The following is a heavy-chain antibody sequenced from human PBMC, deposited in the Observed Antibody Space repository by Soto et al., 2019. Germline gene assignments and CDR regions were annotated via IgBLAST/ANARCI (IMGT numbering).Heavy chain of an antibody. Sequence: EVQLLESGGGLVQPGGSLRLSCAASGFPITGYAMSWVRQAPGKGLEWVSAISGHGDATFYADSVKGRFTISRDNSKNTLYLHMNSLRAEDTALYYCANSRVSMVRGLIIIPNYWGQGTLVTVSS. CDR2: ISGHGDAT. CDR3: ANSRVSMVRGLIIIPNY. V-gene: IGHV3-23*01. D-gene: IGHD3-10*01. J-gene: IGHJ4*02. CDR1: GFPITGYA.